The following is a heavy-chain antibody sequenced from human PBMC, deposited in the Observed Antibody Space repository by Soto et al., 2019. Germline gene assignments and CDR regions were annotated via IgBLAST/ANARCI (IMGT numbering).Heavy chain of an antibody. D-gene: IGHD2-2*01. CDR2: IYWDDDK. CDR1: GFSLSTSGVG. J-gene: IGHJ5*02. V-gene: IGHV2-5*02. CDR3: AHSVYCISTSCSPNWFDP. Sequence: QITLKESGPTLVKPTQTLTLTCTFSGFSLSTSGVGVGWIRQPPGKALEWLALIYWDDDKRYSPSLKSRLTITNDTSKNQVVLTMTNMDPVDTATYYCAHSVYCISTSCSPNWFDPWGQGTLVTVSS.